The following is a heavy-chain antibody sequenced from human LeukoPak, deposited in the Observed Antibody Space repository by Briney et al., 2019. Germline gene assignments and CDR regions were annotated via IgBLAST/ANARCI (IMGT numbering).Heavy chain of an antibody. D-gene: IGHD6-13*01. CDR1: GGSISSYY. CDR2: IYYSGST. V-gene: IGHV4-59*01. Sequence: SETLSLTCTVSGGSISSYYWSWIRQPPGKGLEWIGYIYYSGSTNYNPSLKSRVTISVDTSKNQFSLKLSSVTAADTAVYYCARSYSSSWYEALYYFDYWGQGTLVTVSS. J-gene: IGHJ4*02. CDR3: ARSYSSSWYEALYYFDY.